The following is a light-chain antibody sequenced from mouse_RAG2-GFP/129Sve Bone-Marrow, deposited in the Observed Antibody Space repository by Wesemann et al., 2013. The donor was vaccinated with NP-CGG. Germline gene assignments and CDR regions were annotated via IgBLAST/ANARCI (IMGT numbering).Light chain of an antibody. CDR3: QHFWGTPWT. Sequence: DIQMTQSPASLSASVGETVTITCRASENIYSYLAWYQQKXGKSPQLLVYNAKTLADGVPSRFSGSGSGTQYSLKINSLQSEDFGSYYCQHFWGTPWTFGGGTKLEIK. CDR2: NAK. CDR1: ENIYSY. V-gene: IGKV12-46*01. J-gene: IGKJ1*01.